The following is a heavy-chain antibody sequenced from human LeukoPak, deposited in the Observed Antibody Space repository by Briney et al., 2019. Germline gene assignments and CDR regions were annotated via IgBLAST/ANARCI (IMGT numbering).Heavy chain of an antibody. CDR2: SNHSGSS. CDR1: GGSFSGYY. CDR3: AKNSGIFDY. J-gene: IGHJ4*02. V-gene: IGHV4-34*01. D-gene: IGHD2-21*01. Sequence: PSETLSLTCAVYGGSFSGYYWTWSRQPPEKGLEWIGESNHSGSSNYNPSLKSRITISVDTSKNQFSLKLSSVTAADTAVYYCAKNSGIFDYWGQGTLVTVSS.